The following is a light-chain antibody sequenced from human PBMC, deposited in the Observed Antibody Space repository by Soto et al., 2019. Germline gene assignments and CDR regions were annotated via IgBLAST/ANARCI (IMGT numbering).Light chain of an antibody. J-gene: IGLJ1*01. CDR2: EVS. Sequence: QSALTQPASVSGSPGQSITISCTATSTAVGGYNYVSWYQQHPGKAPKLLIYEVSNRPSGLSNRFSGSKSGNTASLTISGLHAEEEADYSCCSYTSGITIVFGTGTKVTVL. V-gene: IGLV2-14*01. CDR1: STAVGGYNY. CDR3: CSYTSGITIV.